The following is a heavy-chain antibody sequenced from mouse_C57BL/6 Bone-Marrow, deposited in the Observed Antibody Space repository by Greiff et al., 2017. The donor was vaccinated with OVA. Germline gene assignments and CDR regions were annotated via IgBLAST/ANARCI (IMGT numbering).Heavy chain of an antibody. CDR1: GYTFTSYG. J-gene: IGHJ2*01. D-gene: IGHD2-12*01. Sequence: QVQLQQSGAELARPGASVKLSCKASGYTFTSYGISWVKQRTGQGLEWIGEIYPRSGNTYYNEKFKGKATLIADKSSSTAYMELRSLTSEDSAVYFCARSETYYRTRGFDYWGQGTTLTVSS. CDR3: ARSETYYRTRGFDY. V-gene: IGHV1-81*01. CDR2: IYPRSGNT.